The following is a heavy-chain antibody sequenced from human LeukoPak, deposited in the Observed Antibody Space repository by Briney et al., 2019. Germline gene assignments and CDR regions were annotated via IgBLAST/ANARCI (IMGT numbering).Heavy chain of an antibody. J-gene: IGHJ4*02. CDR2: INTNTGNP. D-gene: IGHD3-22*01. CDR3: ARDTTLLPYYYDSSGYYEEDY. V-gene: IGHV7-4-1*02. Sequence: ASVKVSCKASGYTFTSYAMNWVRQAPGQGLEWMGWINTNTGNPTYAQGFTGRFVFSLDTSVSTAYLQISSLKAEDTAVYYCARDTTLLPYYYDSSGYYEEDYWGQGTLVTVSS. CDR1: GYTFTSYA.